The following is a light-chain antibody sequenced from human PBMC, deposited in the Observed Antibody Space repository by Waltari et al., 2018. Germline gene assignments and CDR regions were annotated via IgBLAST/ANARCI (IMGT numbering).Light chain of an antibody. CDR3: QSFDSNVRGGVV. CDR1: SSNIGAGHD. Sequence: QSILTQPTSVSGAPGQRVTISCTGSSSNIGAGHDVHWYQAFPGTAPKLLIYGNNNRPSGDPDRFPGSKSGSSASLAINGLQAEDEADYYCQSFDSNVRGGVVFGGGTKVTVL. V-gene: IGLV1-40*01. J-gene: IGLJ3*02. CDR2: GNN.